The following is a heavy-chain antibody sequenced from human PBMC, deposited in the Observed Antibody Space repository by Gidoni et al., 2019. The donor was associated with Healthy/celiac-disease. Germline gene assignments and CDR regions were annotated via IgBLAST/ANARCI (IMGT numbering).Heavy chain of an antibody. CDR3: ARMVYYGSGSYYADAFDI. D-gene: IGHD3-10*01. CDR1: GGSFSGYY. V-gene: IGHV4-34*01. Sequence: QVQLQQWGAGLLKPSETLSLTCAVYGGSFSGYYWSWIRQPPGKGLEWIGEINHSGSTNYNPSLKSRVTISVDTSQNQFSLKLSSVTAADTAVYYCARMVYYGSGSYYADAFDIWGQGTMVTVSS. J-gene: IGHJ3*02. CDR2: INHSGST.